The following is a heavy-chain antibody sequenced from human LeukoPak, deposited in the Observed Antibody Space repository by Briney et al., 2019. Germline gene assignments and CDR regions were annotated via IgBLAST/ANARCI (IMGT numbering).Heavy chain of an antibody. J-gene: IGHJ3*02. D-gene: IGHD3-3*01. CDR2: ISSSSSYI. Sequence: GGSLRLSCAASGFTFSSYSMNWVRQAPGKGLEWVSSISSSSSYIYYADSVKGRFTISRDNAKNSLYLQMNSLRAEDTAVYYCARTTYDFWSGYSSDAFDIWGQGTMVTVSS. CDR1: GFTFSSYS. V-gene: IGHV3-21*01. CDR3: ARTTYDFWSGYSSDAFDI.